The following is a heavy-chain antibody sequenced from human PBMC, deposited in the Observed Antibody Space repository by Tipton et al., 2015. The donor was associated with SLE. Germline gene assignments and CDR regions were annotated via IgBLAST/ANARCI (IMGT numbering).Heavy chain of an antibody. CDR3: AAGTGDY. D-gene: IGHD6-13*01. J-gene: IGHJ4*02. Sequence: LRLSCTVSGGSIGSGSYYWSWIRQTAGKGLEWIGHIYTRGSTNYNPSLKNPVTISVATSKNQFSLKLSSVTASDTAVYYCAAGTGDYWGQGTLVTVSS. CDR1: GGSIGSGSYY. CDR2: IYTRGST. V-gene: IGHV4-61*09.